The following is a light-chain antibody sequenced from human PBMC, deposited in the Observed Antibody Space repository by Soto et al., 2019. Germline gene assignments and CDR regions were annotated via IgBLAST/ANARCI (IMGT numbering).Light chain of an antibody. V-gene: IGKV3-20*01. CDR2: GVS. J-gene: IGKJ1*01. Sequence: EIVLTQSPGTLSLSPGERATLSCRASQTVSSGYLAWYHQKPGQAPRLLIYGVSTRATGIPDRFSGSGSGTDFTLTISRLEPEDFALYYCQQYGSSPRTFGQGTKVEIK. CDR1: QTVSSGY. CDR3: QQYGSSPRT.